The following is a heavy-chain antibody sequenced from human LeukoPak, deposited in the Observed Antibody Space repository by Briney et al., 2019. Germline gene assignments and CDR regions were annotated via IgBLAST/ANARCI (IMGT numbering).Heavy chain of an antibody. V-gene: IGHV3-9*01. Sequence: GRSLRLSCAASGFTFDDYAMHWVRQAPGKGLEKVSGITWDGVTLGYADSVKGRFTISRDNAKNSLYLQLISLRAEDTALYYCARASRSAMFNALDYWGQGALVTVSS. CDR2: ITWDGVTL. D-gene: IGHD5-18*01. J-gene: IGHJ4*02. CDR3: ARASRSAMFNALDY. CDR1: GFTFDDYA.